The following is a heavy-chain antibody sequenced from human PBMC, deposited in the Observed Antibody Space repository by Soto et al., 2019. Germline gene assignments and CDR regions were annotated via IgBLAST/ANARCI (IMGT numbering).Heavy chain of an antibody. J-gene: IGHJ4*02. V-gene: IGHV1-3*01. CDR1: GYTFTSYA. CDR3: ARAAGAGPFDY. CDR2: INAGNGNT. Sequence: QVQLVQSGAEVKKPGASVKVSRKASGYTFTSYAMHWVRQAPGQRLEWMGWINAGNGNTKYSQKFQGRVTITRDTSASTAYMELSSLRSEDTAVYYCARAAGAGPFDYWGQGTLVTVSS.